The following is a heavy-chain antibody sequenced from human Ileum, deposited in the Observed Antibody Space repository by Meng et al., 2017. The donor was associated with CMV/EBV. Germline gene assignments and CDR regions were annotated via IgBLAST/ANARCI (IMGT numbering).Heavy chain of an antibody. Sequence: GGSLRLSCKASGYSFTNHWIAWVRQMPGKGLEWMGIIFPLNSDTTYSPSFEGQVTISADKSNNAAYVQWTSLRASDTAIYYCARQGWGDIAVVPGAANDAFDVWGQGTMVTVSS. J-gene: IGHJ3*01. V-gene: IGHV5-51*01. CDR2: IFPLNSDT. CDR1: GYSFTNHW. CDR3: ARQGWGDIAVVPGAANDAFDV. D-gene: IGHD2-15*01.